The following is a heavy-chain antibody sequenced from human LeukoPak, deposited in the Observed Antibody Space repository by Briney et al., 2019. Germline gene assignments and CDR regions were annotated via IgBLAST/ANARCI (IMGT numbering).Heavy chain of an antibody. CDR2: ISVSGGST. D-gene: IGHD2/OR15-2a*01. CDR3: AVSGTNAFDY. V-gene: IGHV3-23*01. Sequence: GGSLRLSCATSGFTFSTYAMNWVRQAPGKGLEWVSVISVSGGSTYYADSVKGRFTISRDNSKNTLYLQMNSLRAEDTAVYYCAVSGTNAFDYWGQGTLVTVSS. J-gene: IGHJ4*02. CDR1: GFTFSTYA.